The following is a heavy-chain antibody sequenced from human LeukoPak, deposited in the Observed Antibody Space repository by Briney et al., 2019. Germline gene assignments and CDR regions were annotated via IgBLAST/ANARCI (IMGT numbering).Heavy chain of an antibody. Sequence: ASVKVSCKASGFTFTGYYMHWVRQAPGQGLEWMGWIKPNSGGTHYAQKSQGMVTMARDTSISTAYMELSSLRSDDTAVYFCARLGTVVSLHYYYGMDVWGQGTTVTVSS. CDR1: GFTFTGYY. V-gene: IGHV1-2*02. CDR3: ARLGTVVSLHYYYGMDV. D-gene: IGHD4-23*01. CDR2: IKPNSGGT. J-gene: IGHJ6*02.